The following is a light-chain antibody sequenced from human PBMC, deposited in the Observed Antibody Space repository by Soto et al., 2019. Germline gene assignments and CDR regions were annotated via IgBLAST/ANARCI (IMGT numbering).Light chain of an antibody. CDR1: SSNIGSNY. CDR3: AALDDNLSGPV. Sequence: QSVLTQPPSASGTPGQRVTISCSGSSSNIGSNYVYWYQQLPGTAPKLLIYRNNQRPSGVPDRFSGSKSGTSASLAISGLRSEDEADYYCAALDDNLSGPVFGTGTKLTVL. CDR2: RNN. V-gene: IGLV1-47*01. J-gene: IGLJ1*01.